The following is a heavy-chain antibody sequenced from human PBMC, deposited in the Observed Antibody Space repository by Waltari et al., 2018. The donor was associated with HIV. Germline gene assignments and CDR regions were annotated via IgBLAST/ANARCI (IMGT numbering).Heavy chain of an antibody. D-gene: IGHD1-7*01. V-gene: IGHV3-74*01. J-gene: IGHJ4*02. Sequence: EVQLVESGGGLVQPGGSMRLSCAASGFTFSRYWTHWVRQAPGKGLVGGARINRDGSSTSYADSVKGRFTISRDNAKNTLCLQMNSLRAEDTAVYYCARAGRDGKLPPDYWGQGTLVTVSS. CDR1: GFTFSRYW. CDR2: INRDGSST. CDR3: ARAGRDGKLPPDY.